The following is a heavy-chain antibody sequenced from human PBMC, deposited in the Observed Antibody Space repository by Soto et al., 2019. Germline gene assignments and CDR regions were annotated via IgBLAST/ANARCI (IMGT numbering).Heavy chain of an antibody. J-gene: IGHJ4*02. CDR2: ISSNGGTT. D-gene: IGHD1-7*01. Sequence: EVQLAESGGGMVQPGGSLRLSCVASGFTFSSYDMHWVRQAPGKGLEYVSSISSNGGTTYYGNSVKGRFTISRDNSKNTLYRQMCSLRAEDMAVYYCVRRVSGNYADWGQGTLVTVSS. V-gene: IGHV3-64*01. CDR3: VRRVSGNYAD. CDR1: GFTFSSYD.